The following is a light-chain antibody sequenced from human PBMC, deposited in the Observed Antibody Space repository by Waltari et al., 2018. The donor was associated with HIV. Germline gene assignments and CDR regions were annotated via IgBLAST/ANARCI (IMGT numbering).Light chain of an antibody. CDR2: QDS. CDR3: QAWDSSAGV. CDR1: KLGDKY. Sequence: SYELTQPPSVSVSPGQTASITCSGDKLGDKYACWYQQKPGRHPVLVIYQDSKRPSGIPERFSGSNSRNTANLVISGTQARDEAEYYCQAWDSSAGVFGGGTKLTVL. J-gene: IGLJ2*01. V-gene: IGLV3-1*01.